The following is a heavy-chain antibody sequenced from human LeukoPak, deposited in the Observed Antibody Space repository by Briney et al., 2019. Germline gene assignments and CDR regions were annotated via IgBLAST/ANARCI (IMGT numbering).Heavy chain of an antibody. CDR2: INPSGGST. D-gene: IGHD2-21*01. CDR3: ARDLGWGSSSGYYYYMDV. CDR1: GYTFTSYY. Sequence: ASVKVSCKASGYTFTSYYMLWVRQAPGQGLEWMGIINPSGGSTSYAQKFQGRVTMTRDTSTSTVYMELSSLRSEDTAVYYCARDLGWGSSSGYYYYMDVWGKGTTVTVSS. V-gene: IGHV1-46*01. J-gene: IGHJ6*03.